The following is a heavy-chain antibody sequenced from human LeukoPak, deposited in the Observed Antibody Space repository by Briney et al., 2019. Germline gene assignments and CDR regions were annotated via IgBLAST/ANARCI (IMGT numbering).Heavy chain of an antibody. D-gene: IGHD3-22*01. CDR3: AKGRYYYDNSDAFEI. Sequence: PGGSLRLSCAASGFTFSSYAMSWVRQAPGKGLEWVSGISGSGGSTYYADSVKGRFTISRDNSRNTLYLQTNSLRAEDTAVYHCAKGRYYYDNSDAFEIWGQGTMVTVSS. CDR2: ISGSGGST. J-gene: IGHJ3*02. V-gene: IGHV3-23*01. CDR1: GFTFSSYA.